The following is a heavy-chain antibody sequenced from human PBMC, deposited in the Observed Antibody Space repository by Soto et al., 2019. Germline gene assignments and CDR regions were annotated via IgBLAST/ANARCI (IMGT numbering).Heavy chain of an antibody. CDR3: SAPVGVKRDGIAV. V-gene: IGHV1-58*01. J-gene: IGHJ6*02. D-gene: IGHD6-6*01. CDR2: IVSGSGNT. Sequence: SVKVSCKASAFTFTSSDVQRVRQARGQRLEWIGWIVSGSGNTNYAQKFQERVTITRDMSTSTAYMELSSLRSEDTAVYYCSAPVGVKRDGIAVPAQRTTVTGS. CDR1: AFTFTSSD.